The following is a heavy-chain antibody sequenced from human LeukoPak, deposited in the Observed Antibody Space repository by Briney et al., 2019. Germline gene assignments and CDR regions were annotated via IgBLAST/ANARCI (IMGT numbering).Heavy chain of an antibody. V-gene: IGHV1-24*01. Sequence: ASVKVSCKVSGYTPTELSMHWVRQAPGKGLEWMGGFDPEDGETIYAQKFQGRVTMTEDTSTDTAYMELSSLRSEDTAVYYCATAPSIVGATAALDYWGQGTLVTVSS. CDR2: FDPEDGET. D-gene: IGHD1-26*01. J-gene: IGHJ4*02. CDR3: ATAPSIVGATAALDY. CDR1: GYTPTELS.